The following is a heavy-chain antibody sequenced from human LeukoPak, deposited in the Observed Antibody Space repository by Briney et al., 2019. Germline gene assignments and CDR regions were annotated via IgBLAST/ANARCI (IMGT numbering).Heavy chain of an antibody. CDR3: GKDLHQGGNPDAFDI. D-gene: IGHD4-23*01. Sequence: GRSLRLSCAASGFTFSSDVMSWVRQAPGKGLEWVSGISGSGGNTYYADSVKGRFTISRDNSKNTLYLQMSSLTAEYTAAYYCGKDLHQGGNPDAFDIWGQGTMVTVSS. CDR1: GFTFSSDV. V-gene: IGHV3-23*01. J-gene: IGHJ3*02. CDR2: ISGSGGNT.